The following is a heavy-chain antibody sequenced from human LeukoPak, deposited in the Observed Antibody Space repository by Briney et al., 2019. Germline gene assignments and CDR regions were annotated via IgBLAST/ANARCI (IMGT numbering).Heavy chain of an antibody. D-gene: IGHD3-9*01. CDR2: ISSSSSYI. J-gene: IGHJ4*02. CDR3: AKSRYYDILTGQTYYFDY. V-gene: IGHV3-21*04. Sequence: GGSLRLSCAASGFTFSSYSMNWVRQAPGKGLEWVSSISSSSSYIYYADSEKGRFTISRDNAENSLYLQMNSLTSEVTALYYCAKSRYYDILTGQTYYFDYWGQGTLVTVSS. CDR1: GFTFSSYS.